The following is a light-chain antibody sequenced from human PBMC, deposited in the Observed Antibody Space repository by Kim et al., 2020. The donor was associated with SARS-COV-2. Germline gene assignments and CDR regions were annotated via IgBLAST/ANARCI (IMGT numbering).Light chain of an antibody. Sequence: PSTLSAAVGDRVTITCRASQSISSWLAWYQQKPGKAPKLLIYKASSLESGVPSRFSGSGSGTEFTLTISSLQPDDFATYYCQQSLTFGGGTKVEIK. CDR1: QSISSW. CDR3: QQSLT. J-gene: IGKJ4*01. V-gene: IGKV1-5*03. CDR2: KAS.